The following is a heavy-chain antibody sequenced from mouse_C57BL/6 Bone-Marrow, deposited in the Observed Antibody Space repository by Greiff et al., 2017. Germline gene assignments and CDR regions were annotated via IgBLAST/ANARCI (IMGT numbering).Heavy chain of an antibody. CDR2: IYPGDGDT. D-gene: IGHD3-1*01. Sequence: QVQLQQSGPELVKPGASVKISCKASGYAFSSSWMNWVKQGPGKGLEWIGRIYPGDGDTNYNGKFKGKATLTADKSSSTAYMQLSSLTSEDSAVYFCARSGFRAWFAYWGQGTLVTVSA. J-gene: IGHJ3*01. CDR3: ARSGFRAWFAY. V-gene: IGHV1-82*01. CDR1: GYAFSSSW.